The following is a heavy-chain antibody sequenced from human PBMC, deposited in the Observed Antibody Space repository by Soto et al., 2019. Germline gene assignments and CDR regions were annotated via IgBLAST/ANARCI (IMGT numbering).Heavy chain of an antibody. V-gene: IGHV2-5*02. CDR3: ARRRVAAARGDPFDY. CDR1: GFSLSTSGVG. D-gene: IGHD6-13*01. J-gene: IGHJ4*02. Sequence: QITLKESGPTLVKPTQTLTLTCTFSGFSLSTSGVGVGWIRQPPGKALEWLALIYWDDDKRYSPSLKSRLTITKDTSKNQVVLTMTNMDPVDTATYYCARRRVAAARGDPFDYWGQGTLVTVSS. CDR2: IYWDDDK.